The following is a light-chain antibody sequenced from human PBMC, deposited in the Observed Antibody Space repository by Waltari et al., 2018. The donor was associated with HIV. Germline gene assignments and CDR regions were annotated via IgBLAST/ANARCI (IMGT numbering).Light chain of an antibody. Sequence: EFVLTQSPGTLSLSPWARATLSCRASQSVSSSYLAWYQQKPVQAPRLVINGASSRATGITDRFSGSRSRTYFTRTISRLEPEDIAVYYCQQYRSSSWTFGQGTKVEIK. CDR2: GAS. CDR3: QQYRSSSWT. CDR1: QSVSSSY. V-gene: IGKV3-20*01. J-gene: IGKJ1*01.